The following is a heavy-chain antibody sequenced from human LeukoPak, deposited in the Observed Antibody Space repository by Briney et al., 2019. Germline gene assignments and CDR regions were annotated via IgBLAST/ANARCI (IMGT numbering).Heavy chain of an antibody. J-gene: IGHJ4*02. D-gene: IGHD3/OR15-3a*01. CDR1: GYTFTGYY. V-gene: IGHV1-8*02. CDR2: MNPNSGNT. Sequence: ASVKVSCKASGYTFTGYYIHWVRQATGQGLEWMGWMNPNSGNTGYAQKFQGRVTMTRNTSISTAYMELSSLRSEDTAVYYCARSWTSRALFVGYWGQGTLVTVSS. CDR3: ARSWTSRALFVGY.